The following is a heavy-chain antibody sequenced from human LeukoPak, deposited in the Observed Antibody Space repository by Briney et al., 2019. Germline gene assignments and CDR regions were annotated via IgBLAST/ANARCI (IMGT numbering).Heavy chain of an antibody. CDR3: ARDGLWRFKAYSSSSSPFDY. J-gene: IGHJ4*02. CDR1: GYTFTGYY. Sequence: WASVKVSCKASGYTFTGYYMHWVRQAPGQGLEWMGWINPNSGGTNYAQKFQGRVTMTRDTSISTAYMELSRLRSDDTAVYYCARDGLWRFKAYSSSSSPFDYWGQGTLVTVSS. CDR2: INPNSGGT. V-gene: IGHV1-2*02. D-gene: IGHD6-6*01.